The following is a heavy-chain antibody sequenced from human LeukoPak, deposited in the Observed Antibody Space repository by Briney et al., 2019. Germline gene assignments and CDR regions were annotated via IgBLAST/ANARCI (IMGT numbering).Heavy chain of an antibody. Sequence: AAVKVSCKSSAYTFTGYNMHLVRQGQGQGKGRKGVININSGGTNYAQKFQGRVTMTRETAISTAYMELSRLRSDDTGVYYCARNADGSGSYYNGGYYYYMDVWGKGTTVTVSS. J-gene: IGHJ6*03. CDR1: AYTFTGYN. CDR2: ININSGGT. CDR3: ARNADGSGSYYNGGYYYYMDV. V-gene: IGHV1-2*02. D-gene: IGHD3-10*01.